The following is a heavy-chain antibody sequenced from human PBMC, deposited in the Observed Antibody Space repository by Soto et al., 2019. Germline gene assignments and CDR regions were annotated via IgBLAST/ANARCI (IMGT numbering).Heavy chain of an antibody. CDR3: ARDLYYYDFWSGYYQENHYYGMDV. Sequence: PGGSLRLSCAASGFTFSSYGMHWVRQAPGKGLEWVAVIWYDGSNKYYADSVKGRFTISRDNSKNTLYLQMNSLRAEDTAVYYCARDLYYYDFWSGYYQENHYYGMDVWGQGTTVTVSS. D-gene: IGHD3-3*01. V-gene: IGHV3-33*01. CDR2: IWYDGSNK. J-gene: IGHJ6*02. CDR1: GFTFSSYG.